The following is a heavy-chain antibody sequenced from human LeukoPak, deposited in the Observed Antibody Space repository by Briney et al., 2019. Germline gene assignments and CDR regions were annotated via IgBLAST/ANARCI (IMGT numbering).Heavy chain of an antibody. J-gene: IGHJ5*02. Sequence: SETLSLTCTVSGYSISSGYYWGWIRQPPGKGLEWIGSIYHSGSTYYNPSLKSRVTISVDTSKNQFSLKLSSVTAADTAVYYCARHIGYCSSTSCYQGWFDPWGQGTLVTVSS. D-gene: IGHD2-2*01. CDR3: ARHIGYCSSTSCYQGWFDP. V-gene: IGHV4-38-2*02. CDR2: IYHSGST. CDR1: GYSISSGYY.